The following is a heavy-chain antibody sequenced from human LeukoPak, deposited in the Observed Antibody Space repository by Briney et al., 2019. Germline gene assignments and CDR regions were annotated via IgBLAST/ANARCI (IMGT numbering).Heavy chain of an antibody. V-gene: IGHV1-69*04. Sequence: GASVKVSCKASGGTFSSYAISWVRQAPGQGLEWMGRIIPILGIANYAQKFQGRVTITADKSTSTAYMELSSLRSEDTAVYYCANWEQRWLLRERDFDYWGQGTLVTVSS. CDR3: ANWEQRWLLRERDFDY. CDR2: IIPILGIA. CDR1: GGTFSSYA. J-gene: IGHJ4*02. D-gene: IGHD3-22*01.